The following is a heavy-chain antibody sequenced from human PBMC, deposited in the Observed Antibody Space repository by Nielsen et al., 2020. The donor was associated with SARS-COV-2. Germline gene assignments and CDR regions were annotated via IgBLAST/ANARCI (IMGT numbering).Heavy chain of an antibody. CDR3: ARGGAYYYGMDV. CDR1: GYTFTSYA. V-gene: IGHV1-18*01. Sequence: ASVKVSCKASGYTFTSYAMHWVRQAPGQRLEWMGWISAYNGNTNYAQKLQGRVTMTTDTSTSTAYMELRSLRSDDTAVYYCARGGAYYYGMDVWGQGTTVTVSS. J-gene: IGHJ6*02. CDR2: ISAYNGNT.